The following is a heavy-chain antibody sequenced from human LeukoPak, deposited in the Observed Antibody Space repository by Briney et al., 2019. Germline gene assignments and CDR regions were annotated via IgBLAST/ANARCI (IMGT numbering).Heavy chain of an antibody. Sequence: PSETLSLTCTVSGGSISNYYWSWIRQPPGKGLEWIGYISYSGNTNRNPSLKSRVIMSVDTFKNQFSLKLSSVTAADTAVYYCASSRGKYYYDTSGHYYVDSFDFWGQGTLVTVSS. V-gene: IGHV4-59*01. CDR2: ISYSGNT. D-gene: IGHD3-22*01. J-gene: IGHJ4*02. CDR3: ASSRGKYYYDTSGHYYVDSFDF. CDR1: GGSISNYY.